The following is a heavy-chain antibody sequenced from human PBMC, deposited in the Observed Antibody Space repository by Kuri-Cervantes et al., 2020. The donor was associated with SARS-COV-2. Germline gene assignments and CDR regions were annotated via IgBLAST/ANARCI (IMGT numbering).Heavy chain of an antibody. CDR1: GFTFSPYG. D-gene: IGHD4-23*01. CDR3: ARARRGLTVALDY. J-gene: IGHJ4*02. Sequence: GGSLRLSCAASGFTFSPYGMQWVRQAPGKGLEWVAVISYDGSNKYYADSVKGRFTISRDNAKNSLYLQMNSLRAEDTAVYYCARARRGLTVALDYWGQGTLVTVSS. V-gene: IGHV3-30*03. CDR2: ISYDGSNK.